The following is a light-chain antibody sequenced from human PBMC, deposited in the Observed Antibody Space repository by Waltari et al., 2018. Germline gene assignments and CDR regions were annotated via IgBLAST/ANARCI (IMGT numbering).Light chain of an antibody. CDR1: QNIGNS. CDR2: GSS. J-gene: IGKJ3*01. CDR3: QQYATSPPT. Sequence: EIVLTQSLGTLSLFPGEWATLPCRASQNIGNSLAWYQHKPGQGPRLLIYGSSTRATGIPDRFRGSGSGTDFSLTISRLEPEDFAVFYCQQYATSPPTFGPGTRLD. V-gene: IGKV3-20*01.